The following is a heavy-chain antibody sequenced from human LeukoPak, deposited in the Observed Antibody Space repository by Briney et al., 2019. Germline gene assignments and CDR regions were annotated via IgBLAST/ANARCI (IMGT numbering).Heavy chain of an antibody. Sequence: PSETLSLTCAVYGGSFSGYYWSWIRQPPGKGLEWIGEINHSGGTNYNPSLKSRVTISVDTSKNQFSLKLSSVTAADTAVYYCARPSGYSSSYDAFDIWGQGTMVTVSS. D-gene: IGHD6-13*01. CDR3: ARPSGYSSSYDAFDI. J-gene: IGHJ3*02. V-gene: IGHV4-34*01. CDR2: INHSGGT. CDR1: GGSFSGYY.